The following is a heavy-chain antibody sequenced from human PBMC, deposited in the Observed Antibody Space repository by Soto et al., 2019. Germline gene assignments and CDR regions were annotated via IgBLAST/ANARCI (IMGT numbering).Heavy chain of an antibody. CDR3: ARDPTVLRLPLAWFDP. J-gene: IGHJ5*02. D-gene: IGHD5-18*01. CDR2: IYYSGST. CDR1: GGSISSYY. Sequence: SETLSLTCTVSGGSISSYYWSWIRQPPGKGLEWIGYIYYSGSTNYNPSLKSRVTISVDTSKNQFSLKLSSVTAADTAVYYCARDPTVLRLPLAWFDPWGQGTLVTVSS. V-gene: IGHV4-59*12.